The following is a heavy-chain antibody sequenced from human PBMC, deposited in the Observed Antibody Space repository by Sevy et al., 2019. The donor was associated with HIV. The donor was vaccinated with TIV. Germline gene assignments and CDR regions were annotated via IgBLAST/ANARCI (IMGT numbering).Heavy chain of an antibody. CDR3: AREHNWDDAFDI. CDR1: GFTFNMYG. D-gene: IGHD1-1*01. J-gene: IGHJ3*02. V-gene: IGHV3-33*08. Sequence: GGSLRLSCAASGFTFNMYGMHWVRQAPGKGLEWVGKIWYDGSITKYADSVKGRFTISRDNSKSTLYLQMKSLRGEDTAVYFWAREHNWDDAFDIWGQGTMVTVSS. CDR2: IWYDGSIT.